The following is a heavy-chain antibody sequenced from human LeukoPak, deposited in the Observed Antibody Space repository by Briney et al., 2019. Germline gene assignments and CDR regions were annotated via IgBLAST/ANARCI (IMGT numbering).Heavy chain of an antibody. CDR3: ARNRDGYNSYWYFDL. V-gene: IGHV4-59*01. D-gene: IGHD5-24*01. Sequence: SETLSLTCTVSGGSMRTYYWSWIRQPPGKGLEWIGYIYYSGSTNFNPSLKSRVTISVDTSKNQFSLKLSSVTAADTAVYYCARNRDGYNSYWYFDLWGRGTLVTVSS. CDR2: IYYSGST. CDR1: GGSMRTYY. J-gene: IGHJ2*01.